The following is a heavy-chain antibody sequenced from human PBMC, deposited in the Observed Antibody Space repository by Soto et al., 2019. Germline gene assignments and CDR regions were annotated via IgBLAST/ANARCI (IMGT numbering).Heavy chain of an antibody. J-gene: IGHJ6*02. CDR2: INPNSGGT. D-gene: IGHD3-9*01. V-gene: IGHV1-2*04. CDR1: GYTFTGYY. CDR3: AKGLRYKNLNYYYGMDV. Sequence: ASVKVSCKASGYTFTGYYMHWVRPAPGQGLEWMGWINPNSGGTNYAQKFQGWVTMTRDNSKNTLYLQMNSLRAEDTAVYYCAKGLRYKNLNYYYGMDVWGQGTTVTVSS.